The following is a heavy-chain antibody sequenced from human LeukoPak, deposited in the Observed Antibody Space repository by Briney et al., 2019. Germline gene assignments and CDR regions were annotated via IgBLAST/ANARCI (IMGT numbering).Heavy chain of an antibody. V-gene: IGHV4-34*01. CDR3: AGSSVIGLDY. Sequence: SETLSLTCAVYGGSFSGYYWSWVRQPLGKGLEWIGEINHSGSTNYNPSLKSRVTISVDTSKNQFSLRLSSVTAADTAVYYCAGSSVIGLDYWGQGTLVTVSS. CDR1: GGSFSGYY. J-gene: IGHJ4*02. D-gene: IGHD4-11*01. CDR2: INHSGST.